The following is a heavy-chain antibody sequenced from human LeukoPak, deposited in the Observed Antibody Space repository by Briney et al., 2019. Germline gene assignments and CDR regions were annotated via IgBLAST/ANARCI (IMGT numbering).Heavy chain of an antibody. CDR3: ARHPGVGYYYDSSGFYY. Sequence: GASVKVSCKASGYTFTSYGISWVRQAPGQGLEWMGWISAYNGNTNYAQKLQGRVTMTTDTSTSTAYMELRSLRSDDTAVYYCARHPGVGYYYDSSGFYYWGQGTLVTVSS. J-gene: IGHJ4*02. CDR2: ISAYNGNT. V-gene: IGHV1-18*01. CDR1: GYTFTSYG. D-gene: IGHD3-22*01.